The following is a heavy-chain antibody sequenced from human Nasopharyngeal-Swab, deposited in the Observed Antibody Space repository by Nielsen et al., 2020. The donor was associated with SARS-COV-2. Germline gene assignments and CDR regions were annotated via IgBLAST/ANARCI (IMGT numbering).Heavy chain of an antibody. V-gene: IGHV3-11*04. CDR2: ISSSGSTI. Sequence: GESLKISCAASGFNFSDYYMSWIRQAPGKGLEWVSYISSSGSTIYYADSVKGRFTISRDNAKNSLYLQMNSLRAEDTAVYYCARAGGDYYYYYYMDVWGKGTTVTVSS. CDR3: ARAGGDYYYYYYMDV. J-gene: IGHJ6*03. D-gene: IGHD4-17*01. CDR1: GFNFSDYY.